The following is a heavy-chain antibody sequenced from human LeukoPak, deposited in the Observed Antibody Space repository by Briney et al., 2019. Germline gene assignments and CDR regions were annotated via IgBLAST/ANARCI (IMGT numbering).Heavy chain of an antibody. CDR3: AKEPYSGSYGYYFDY. V-gene: IGHV3-30*18. CDR1: GFTFSSYG. D-gene: IGHD1-26*01. Sequence: PGGSLRLSCAASGFTFSSYGMHWVRQAPGKGLEWVAVISYDGSNKYYADSVKGRFTISRDNSKNTLYLQMNSLRAEDTAVYYCAKEPYSGSYGYYFDYWGQGTLVTVSS. J-gene: IGHJ4*02. CDR2: ISYDGSNK.